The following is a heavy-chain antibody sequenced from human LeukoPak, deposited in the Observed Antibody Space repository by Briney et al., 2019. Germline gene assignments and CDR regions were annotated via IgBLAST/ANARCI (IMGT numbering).Heavy chain of an antibody. CDR1: GYTFTGYY. CDR3: ARDKGIAVAGKEDYFDY. Sequence: ASVKVSCKASGYTFTGYYIHWVRQAPGQGLEWMGIINPSGGSTSYAQKFQGRVTMTRDMSTSTVYMELSSLRSEDTAVYYCARDKGIAVAGKEDYFDYWGQGTLVTVSS. CDR2: INPSGGST. J-gene: IGHJ4*02. V-gene: IGHV1-46*01. D-gene: IGHD6-19*01.